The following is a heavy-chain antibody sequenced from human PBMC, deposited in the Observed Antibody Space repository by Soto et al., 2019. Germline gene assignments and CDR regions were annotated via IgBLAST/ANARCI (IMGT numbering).Heavy chain of an antibody. J-gene: IGHJ4*02. V-gene: IGHV1-18*01. CDR2: ISAYNGNT. Sequence: QVQLVQSGAEVKKPGASVKVSCKASGYTFTSYGISWVRQAPGQGLEWMGWISAYNGNTNYAQKLQGRVTMTTDTSTSTAYMELRSLRSDDTAVYYCSFRLLRQDRYSSGWPTTFDYWGQGTLVTVSS. CDR1: GYTFTSYG. CDR3: SFRLLRQDRYSSGWPTTFDY. D-gene: IGHD6-19*01.